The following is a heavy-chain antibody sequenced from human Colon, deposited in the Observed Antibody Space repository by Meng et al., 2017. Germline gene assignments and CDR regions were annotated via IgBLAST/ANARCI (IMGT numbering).Heavy chain of an antibody. Sequence: QVQVQQSCPGVVKPSQTLSLTCANSGYSGSSNSAAWNWIRQSTARGLEWLARTYYSSKWNNDYAVSVKGRITINADTSTNKVHLQLNSVTPEDTAVYYCARGFLVRGFDSWGQGTLVTVSS. CDR3: ARGFLVRGFDS. CDR2: TYYSSKWNN. D-gene: IGHD3-3*01. V-gene: IGHV6-1*01. J-gene: IGHJ4*02. CDR1: GYSGSSNSAA.